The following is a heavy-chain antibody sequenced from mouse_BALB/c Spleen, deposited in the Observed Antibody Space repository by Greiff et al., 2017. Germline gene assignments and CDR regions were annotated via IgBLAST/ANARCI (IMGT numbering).Heavy chain of an antibody. J-gene: IGHJ4*01. V-gene: IGHV5-9*03. D-gene: IGHD3-1*01. Sequence: DVKLVESGGGLVKPGGSLKLSCAASGFTFSSYTMSWVRQTPEKRLEWVATISSGGGNTYYPDSVKGRFTISRDNAKNNLYLQMSSLRSEDTALYYCARYRDLRAMDYWGQGTSVTVSS. CDR3: ARYRDLRAMDY. CDR1: GFTFSSYT. CDR2: ISSGGGNT.